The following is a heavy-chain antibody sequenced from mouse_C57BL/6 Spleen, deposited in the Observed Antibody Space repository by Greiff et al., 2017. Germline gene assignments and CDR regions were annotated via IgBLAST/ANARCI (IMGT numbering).Heavy chain of an antibody. Sequence: EVQLQQSGPVLVKPGASVKMSCKASGYTFTDYYMNWVKQSHGKSLEWIGVINPYNGGTSYNQKFKGKATLTVDKSSSTAYMEVNILTSEDSAVYCCSRSYGNLFAYWGQGTLVTVSA. J-gene: IGHJ3*01. V-gene: IGHV1-19*01. CDR3: SRSYGNLFAY. D-gene: IGHD2-1*01. CDR1: GYTFTDYY. CDR2: INPYNGGT.